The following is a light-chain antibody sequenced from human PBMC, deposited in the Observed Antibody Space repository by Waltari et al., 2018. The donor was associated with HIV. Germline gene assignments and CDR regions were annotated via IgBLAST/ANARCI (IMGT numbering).Light chain of an antibody. Sequence: QSALTQPPSASGSPAQSVTISCTGTSSDDGGSNFASWYQQHPGKAPRLMIFEATKRHSGVPDRFSGSKSGNTASLTGSGLQAEDEADYYCSSYAVSSTLMFGGGTKLTVL. CDR2: EAT. V-gene: IGLV2-8*01. J-gene: IGLJ3*02. CDR1: SSDDGGSNF. CDR3: SSYAVSSTLM.